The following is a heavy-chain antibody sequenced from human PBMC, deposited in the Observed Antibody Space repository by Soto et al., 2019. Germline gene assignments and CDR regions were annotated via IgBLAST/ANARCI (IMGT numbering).Heavy chain of an antibody. CDR3: ARGRYGDY. CDR2: ISAHNGNT. V-gene: IGHV1-18*01. CDR1: GYTFTSYG. D-gene: IGHD1-1*01. Sequence: QVHLVQSGAEVKKPGASVKVSCKASGYTFTSYGITWVRQAPGQGLEWMGWISAHNGNTDYAQKLQGRVIVTRDTSTSTAYMELRSLIADDTAVYYCARGRYGDYWGQGALVTV. J-gene: IGHJ4*02.